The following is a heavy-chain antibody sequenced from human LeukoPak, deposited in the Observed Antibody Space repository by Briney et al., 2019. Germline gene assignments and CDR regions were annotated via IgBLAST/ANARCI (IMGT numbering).Heavy chain of an antibody. CDR3: LYFGVVKHPVDY. Sequence: GGSLRLSCAASGFTFSGSAMHWVRQASGKGLEWVGRIRSKANSYATAYAASVKGRFTISRDDSKNTAYLQMNSLKTEDTAVYYCLYFGVVKHPVDYWGQGTLVTVSS. V-gene: IGHV3-73*01. D-gene: IGHD3-3*01. J-gene: IGHJ4*02. CDR2: IRSKANSYAT. CDR1: GFTFSGSA.